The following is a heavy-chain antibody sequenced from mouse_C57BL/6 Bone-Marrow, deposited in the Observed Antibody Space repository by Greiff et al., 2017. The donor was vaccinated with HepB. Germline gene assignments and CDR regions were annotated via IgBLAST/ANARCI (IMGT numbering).Heavy chain of an antibody. CDR3: TSYYDGYSYWYFDV. CDR1: GFTFSSYA. V-gene: IGHV5-9-1*02. Sequence: DVKLVESGEGLVKPGGSLKLSCAASGFTFSSYAMSWVRQTPEKGLEWVAYISSGGDYIYYADTVKGRFTISRDNARNTLYLQMSGLKSEDTAIYYCTSYYDGYSYWYFDVWGTGTTVTVSS. D-gene: IGHD2-3*01. CDR2: ISSGGDYI. J-gene: IGHJ1*03.